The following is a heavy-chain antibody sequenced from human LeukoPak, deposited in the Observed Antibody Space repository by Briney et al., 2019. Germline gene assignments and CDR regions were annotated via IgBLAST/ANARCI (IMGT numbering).Heavy chain of an antibody. CDR3: AKEGVYSSSWHEYFQH. Sequence: GGSLRLSCAASGFTFSSYAMSWVRQAPGKGLEWVSAISGSGGSTYYADSVKGRFTISRDNSKNTLYLQMNSLRAEDTAVYYCAKEGVYSSSWHEYFQHWGQGTLVTVSS. CDR1: GFTFSSYA. J-gene: IGHJ1*01. CDR2: ISGSGGST. V-gene: IGHV3-23*01. D-gene: IGHD6-13*01.